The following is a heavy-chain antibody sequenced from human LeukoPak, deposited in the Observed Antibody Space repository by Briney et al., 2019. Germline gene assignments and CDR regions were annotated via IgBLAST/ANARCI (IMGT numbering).Heavy chain of an antibody. V-gene: IGHV4-31*03. CDR2: IYYSGST. Sequence: SETLSLTCTVSGGSFSSGGYYLSWIREHPGKGLEWIGYIYYSGSTYYNPSLKSRVTISVDTSKNQFSLKLSSVTAADTAVYYCARVCSSTSCTYYYYGMDVWGQGTTVTVSS. CDR1: GGSFSSGGYY. J-gene: IGHJ6*02. D-gene: IGHD2-2*01. CDR3: ARVCSSTSCTYYYYGMDV.